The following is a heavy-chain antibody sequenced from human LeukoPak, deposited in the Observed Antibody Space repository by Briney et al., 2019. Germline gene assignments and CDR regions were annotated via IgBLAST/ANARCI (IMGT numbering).Heavy chain of an antibody. CDR1: GGSFSGYY. D-gene: IGHD1-26*01. CDR2: INHSGST. J-gene: IGHJ4*02. Sequence: SETLSFTCAVYGGSFSGYYWSWIRQPPGKGLEWIGEINHSGSTNYNPSLKSRVTISVDTSKNQFSLKLSSVTAADTAVYYCARARGWRGHFDYWGQGTLVTVSS. V-gene: IGHV4-34*01. CDR3: ARARGWRGHFDY.